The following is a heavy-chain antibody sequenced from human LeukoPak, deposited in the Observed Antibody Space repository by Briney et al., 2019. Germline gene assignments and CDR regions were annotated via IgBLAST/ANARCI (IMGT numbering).Heavy chain of an antibody. V-gene: IGHV1-8*01. Sequence: ASVKVSCKASGYTFTSYDINWVRQAPGQGLEWMGWMNPNSGNTGYAQKFQGRVTMTRNTSVSTAYMELSSLRSEDTAVYYCARGPYSSGWSIDYWGQGTLVTVSS. CDR3: ARGPYSSGWSIDY. J-gene: IGHJ4*02. CDR1: GYTFTSYD. CDR2: MNPNSGNT. D-gene: IGHD6-19*01.